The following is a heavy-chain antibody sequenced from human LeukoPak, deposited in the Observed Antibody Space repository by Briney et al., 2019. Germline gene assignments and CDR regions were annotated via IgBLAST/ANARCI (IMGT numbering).Heavy chain of an antibody. J-gene: IGHJ5*02. CDR2: INSDGSNT. CDR3: AKCSGGNCYHSDDH. V-gene: IGHV3-74*01. D-gene: IGHD2-15*01. Sequence: GGSLRLSCAASGFTFSSYWMHWVRQAPGKGLVWVSLINSDGSNTTYADSVKGRFTISRDNAKNTLYLQMNSLRAEDTAVYYCAKCSGGNCYHSDDHWGQGTLVTVSP. CDR1: GFTFSSYW.